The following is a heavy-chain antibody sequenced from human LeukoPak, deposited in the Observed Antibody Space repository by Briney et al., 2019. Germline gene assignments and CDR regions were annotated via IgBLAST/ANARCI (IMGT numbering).Heavy chain of an antibody. Sequence: SETLSLTCAVYGGSFSGYYWSWIRQPPGKGLEWIGEINHSGSTNYNPSLKSRVTISIDTSKNQFSLRLNSVTAADTAMYYCAKSGGSGLIDYWGQGTLVTVSS. CDR3: AKSGGSGLIDY. J-gene: IGHJ4*02. CDR2: INHSGST. V-gene: IGHV4-34*01. CDR1: GGSFSGYY. D-gene: IGHD6-25*01.